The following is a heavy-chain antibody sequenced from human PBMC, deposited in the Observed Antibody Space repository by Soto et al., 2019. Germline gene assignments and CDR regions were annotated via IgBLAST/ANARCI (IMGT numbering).Heavy chain of an antibody. CDR2: ISYDGSNK. D-gene: IGHD1-1*01. CDR3: AKNLERGGWPEGPYYYYSGMDV. Sequence: PGGSLRLSCAASGFSFSSYGMHWVRQAPGKGLEWVAVISYDGSNKYYADSVKGRFTISRDNSKNTLYLQMNSLRAEDTAVYYCAKNLERGGWPEGPYYYYSGMDVLPQGTTDPVSS. V-gene: IGHV3-30*18. CDR1: GFSFSSYG. J-gene: IGHJ6*02.